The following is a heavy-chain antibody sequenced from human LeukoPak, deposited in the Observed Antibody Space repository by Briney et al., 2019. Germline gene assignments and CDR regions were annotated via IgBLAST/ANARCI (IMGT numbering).Heavy chain of an antibody. J-gene: IGHJ5*02. Sequence: ASVKVSCKASGYTLTGYYMHWVRQAPGQGLEWMGWMNPNSGGTKYAQKFQGRVTMTRDTSISTAYMELSRLRSDNTAMYYCARDKLGLGELSLYDQWGQGTLVTVFS. CDR3: ARDKLGLGELSLYDQ. D-gene: IGHD3-16*02. V-gene: IGHV1-2*02. CDR1: GYTLTGYY. CDR2: MNPNSGGT.